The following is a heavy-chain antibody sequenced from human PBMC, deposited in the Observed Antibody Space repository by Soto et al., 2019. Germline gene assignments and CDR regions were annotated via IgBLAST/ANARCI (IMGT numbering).Heavy chain of an antibody. D-gene: IGHD3-22*01. V-gene: IGHV1-46*01. CDR2: INPSGGST. CDR3: ASPGPYYYDSSGYSFDY. CDR1: GYTFTSYY. Sequence: QVQLVQSGAEVKKPGASVKVSCKASGYTFTSYYMHWVRQAPGQGLEWMGIINPSGGSTSYAQKCKGRVTMTRNTSMSTVYTELSSLRSDDTAVYYGASPGPYYYDSSGYSFDYWGQGTLVTVSS. J-gene: IGHJ4*02.